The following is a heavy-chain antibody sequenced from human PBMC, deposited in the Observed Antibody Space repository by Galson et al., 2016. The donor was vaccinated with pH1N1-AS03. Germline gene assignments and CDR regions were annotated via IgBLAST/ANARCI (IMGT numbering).Heavy chain of an antibody. CDR3: ARGDLVIGGGNNWFDP. D-gene: IGHD2/OR15-2a*01. J-gene: IGHJ5*02. CDR1: GDSMNSHF. V-gene: IGHV4-4*07. CDR2: ISTSGST. Sequence: SETLSLTCTVSGDSMNSHFWNWIRQPAGKGPEWIGRISTSGSTNYNTSLWSRLALSIDTSRNRFSLRLASVTAADTAIYYCARGDLVIGGGNNWFDPWGQG.